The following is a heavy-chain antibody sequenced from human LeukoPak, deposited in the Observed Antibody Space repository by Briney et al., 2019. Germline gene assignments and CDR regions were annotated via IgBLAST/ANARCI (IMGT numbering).Heavy chain of an antibody. CDR1: GGTFSSYA. J-gene: IGHJ5*02. CDR3: AREGHIVVVPAAICWFDP. Sequence: ASVKVSCKASGGTFSSYAISWVRQAPGQGLEWMGRIIPILGIANYAQKFQGRVTITADKSTSTAYMELSSLRSEDTAVYYCAREGHIVVVPAAICWFDPWGQGTLVTVSS. CDR2: IIPILGIA. V-gene: IGHV1-69*04. D-gene: IGHD2-2*01.